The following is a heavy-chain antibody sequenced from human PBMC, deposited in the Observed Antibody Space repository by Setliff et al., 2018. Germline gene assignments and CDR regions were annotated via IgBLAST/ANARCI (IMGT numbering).Heavy chain of an antibody. CDR3: AGCGYGQYYAMDV. CDR1: GFTVSSYY. J-gene: IGHJ6*02. D-gene: IGHD5-12*01. Sequence: GGSLRLSCAASGFTVSSYYMTWVRQAPGKGLEWVSVIYTGGSTYYADSVKGRFTTSRDDSNNTLYLQMKSLRAEDTAVYYCAGCGYGQYYAMDVWGQGTTVTVSS. V-gene: IGHV3-66*01. CDR2: IYTGGST.